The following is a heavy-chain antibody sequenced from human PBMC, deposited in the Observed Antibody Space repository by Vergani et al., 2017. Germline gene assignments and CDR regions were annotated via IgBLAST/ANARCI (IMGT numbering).Heavy chain of an antibody. CDR2: IRSKNDGGTA. D-gene: IGHD2-2*01. CDR1: GITFKNAW. J-gene: IGHJ3*02. CDR3: XRGGRKYCSSTSCHPRVVDAFDI. V-gene: IGHV3-15*01. Sequence: EVQVVESGGGLIKPGGSLRLSCVVSGITFKNAWINWVRQAPGKGLEWIGRIRSKNDGGTADYAAPLKGRFTISRDDSKDSAFLLVNNLKTEDTAVYYCXRGGRKYCSSTSCHPRVVDAFDIWGQGTMVTVSS.